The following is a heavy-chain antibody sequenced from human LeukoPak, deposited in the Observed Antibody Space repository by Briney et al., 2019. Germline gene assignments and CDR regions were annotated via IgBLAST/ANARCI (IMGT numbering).Heavy chain of an antibody. J-gene: IGHJ4*02. V-gene: IGHV3-7*01. D-gene: IGHD1-1*01. Sequence: GGSLRLSCAASGFTFSSYWMSWVRQAPGKGLEWVANINQDGSEKYYVDSVKGRFTISRDNAKNSLYLQLNSLRAEDTAVYYCAGCAGNSCYFDYWGQGTLVIVSS. CDR1: GFTFSSYW. CDR2: INQDGSEK. CDR3: AGCAGNSCYFDY.